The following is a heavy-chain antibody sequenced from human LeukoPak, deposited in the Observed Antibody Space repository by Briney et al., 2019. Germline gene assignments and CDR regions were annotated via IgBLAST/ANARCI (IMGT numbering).Heavy chain of an antibody. CDR2: IYYSGST. V-gene: IGHV4-39*07. CDR3: ARARGYSGYDCFDI. D-gene: IGHD5-12*01. J-gene: IGHJ3*02. Sequence: SETLSLTCTVSGGSISSSSYYWGWIRQPPGKGLEWIGSIYYSGSTYYNPSLKSRVTISVDTSKNQFSLKLSSVTAADTAVYYCARARGYSGYDCFDIWGQGTMVTVSS. CDR1: GGSISSSSYY.